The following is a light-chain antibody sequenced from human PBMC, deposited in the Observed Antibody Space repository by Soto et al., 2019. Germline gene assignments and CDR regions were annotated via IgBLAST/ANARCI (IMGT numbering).Light chain of an antibody. V-gene: IGKV1-27*01. CDR2: AAS. CDR1: QDISNY. Sequence: DIQMTQSPSSLSASVGDRVTITCRASQDISNYLAWYQQKPGKVPKLLIYAASTLQSGVPSRFSGSGSGTDFTLTISSLQPEDVATYYCQKYNSGPRTFGGGTKVEIK. CDR3: QKYNSGPRT. J-gene: IGKJ4*01.